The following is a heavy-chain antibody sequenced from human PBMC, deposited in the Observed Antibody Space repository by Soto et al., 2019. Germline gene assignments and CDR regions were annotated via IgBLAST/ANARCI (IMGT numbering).Heavy chain of an antibody. CDR2: IHYSGST. CDR3: ARDKITGLFDY. J-gene: IGHJ4*02. D-gene: IGHD2-8*02. V-gene: IGHV4-39*07. Sequence: PSETLSLTCSVSGASISIGTDYWGWIRQPPGKGLEWIGNIHYSGSTYYNPSLKSRVTISVDTSKNQFSLKLTSVTAADTAVYYCARDKITGLFDYWGQGTLVTVSS. CDR1: GASISIGTDY.